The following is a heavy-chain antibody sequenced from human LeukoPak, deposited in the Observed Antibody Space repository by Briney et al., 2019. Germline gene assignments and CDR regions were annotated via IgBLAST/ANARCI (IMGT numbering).Heavy chain of an antibody. J-gene: IGHJ4*02. Sequence: SETLSLTCTVSGGSISSNYWNWIRQPAGKGLEWIGRIYTSGSTNYNPSLKSRVTISVDTSKNQFSLKLSSVTAADTAVYYCASQYCSGGSCYFNYWGQGTLVTVSS. V-gene: IGHV4-4*07. D-gene: IGHD2-15*01. CDR2: IYTSGST. CDR1: GGSISSNY. CDR3: ASQYCSGGSCYFNY.